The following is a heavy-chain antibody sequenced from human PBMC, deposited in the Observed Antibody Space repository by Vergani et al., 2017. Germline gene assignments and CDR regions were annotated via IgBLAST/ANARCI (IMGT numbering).Heavy chain of an antibody. Sequence: EVQLVESGGGLVKPGGSLRLSCAASGFTFSSYSMNWVRQAPGKGLEWVSSISSSSSYIYYADSVKGRFTISRDNAKNSLYLQMNSLRAEDTAVYYCARVWEGDCSGYFGDYWGQGTLVTVSS. J-gene: IGHJ4*02. CDR2: ISSSSSYI. CDR1: GFTFSSYS. D-gene: IGHD3-22*01. V-gene: IGHV3-21*01. CDR3: ARVWEGDCSGYFGDY.